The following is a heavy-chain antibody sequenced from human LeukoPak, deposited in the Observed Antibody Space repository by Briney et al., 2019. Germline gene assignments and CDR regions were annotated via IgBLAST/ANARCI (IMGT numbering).Heavy chain of an antibody. J-gene: IGHJ4*02. CDR2: TSNDGSNK. CDR3: ARVTSSGWYSFDY. CDR1: DLTFSRYA. V-gene: IGHV3-30-3*01. Sequence: GGSLRLSCAASDLTFSRYAMHWVRQAPGKGLEWVAVTSNDGSNKYYADSVKGRFTISRDNSKNTLYLQMNSLRTEDTALYYCARVTSSGWYSFDYWGQGTLVTVSS. D-gene: IGHD6-19*01.